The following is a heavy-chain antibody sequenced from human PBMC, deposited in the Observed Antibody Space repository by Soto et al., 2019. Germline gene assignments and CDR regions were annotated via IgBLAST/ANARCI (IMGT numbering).Heavy chain of an antibody. V-gene: IGHV4-4*02. Sequence: QVQLQESGPGLVKPSGTLSLTCAVSSGSISSSNWWSWVRQPPGKGLEWIGEIYHSGSTNYNPSLKSRFTISVDKSKNQFSLKLSSVTAADTAVYYCARVLFYSVSASNWFDPWGQGTLVTVSS. J-gene: IGHJ5*02. D-gene: IGHD2-15*01. CDR3: ARVLFYSVSASNWFDP. CDR2: IYHSGST. CDR1: SGSISSSNW.